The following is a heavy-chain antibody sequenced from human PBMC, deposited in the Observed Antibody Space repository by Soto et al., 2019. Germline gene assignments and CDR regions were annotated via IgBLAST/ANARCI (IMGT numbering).Heavy chain of an antibody. CDR3: TGVFYGGNSVNNY. D-gene: IGHD4-17*01. Sequence: GGSLRLSCAVSGFTFSNFAMSWVRQAPGKGLEWVAASSYDGSNNFYADSVKGRFIISRDNSKNTLDLQLNTLRAEDTAVYYCTGVFYGGNSVNNYWGQGTPVTVSS. J-gene: IGHJ4*02. CDR2: SSYDGSNN. V-gene: IGHV3-30-3*01. CDR1: GFTFSNFA.